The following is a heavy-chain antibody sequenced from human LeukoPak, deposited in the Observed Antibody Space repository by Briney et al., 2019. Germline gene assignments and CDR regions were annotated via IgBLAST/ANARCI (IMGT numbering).Heavy chain of an antibody. CDR2: IYYSGST. CDR3: ARTQGTAAGYDY. CDR1: GGSVSSGSYY. D-gene: IGHD1-1*01. J-gene: IGHJ4*02. V-gene: IGHV4-61*01. Sequence: PSETLSLTCTVSGGSVSSGSYYWSWIRQPPGKGLEWIGYIYYSGSTNYNPSLKSRVTISVDTSKNQFSLKLSSVTAADTAVYYCARTQGTAAGYDYWGQGTLVTVSS.